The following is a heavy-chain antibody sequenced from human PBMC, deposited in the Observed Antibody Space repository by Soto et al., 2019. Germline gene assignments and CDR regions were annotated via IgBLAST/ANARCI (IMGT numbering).Heavy chain of an antibody. V-gene: IGHV4-61*01. CDR2: IYYSGST. J-gene: IGHJ5*02. Sequence: QVQLQESGPGLVKPSETLSLTCTVSGGSVSSGSYYWSWIRQPPGKGLEWIGYIYYSGSTKYNPSLKSRVTISADTSKHQFSLKLSSVTAADTAVYYCASEVDYGENWFDPWGQGTLVTVSS. CDR1: GGSVSSGSYY. D-gene: IGHD4-17*01. CDR3: ASEVDYGENWFDP.